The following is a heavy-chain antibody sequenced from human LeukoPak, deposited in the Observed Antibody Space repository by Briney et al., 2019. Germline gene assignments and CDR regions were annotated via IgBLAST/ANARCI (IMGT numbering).Heavy chain of an antibody. CDR2: IYYSGST. V-gene: IGHV4-39*01. CDR1: GGSISSSSYY. J-gene: IGHJ4*02. CDR3: ARLNPLEHLFSFYFDS. D-gene: IGHD3-3*01. Sequence: SETLSLTCTVSGGSISSSSYYWGWIRQPPGKGLEWIGSIYYSGSTYYNPSLKSRVTISVDTSKNQISLNLSSVTASDTSLYYCARLNPLEHLFSFYFDSWGQGILATVSS.